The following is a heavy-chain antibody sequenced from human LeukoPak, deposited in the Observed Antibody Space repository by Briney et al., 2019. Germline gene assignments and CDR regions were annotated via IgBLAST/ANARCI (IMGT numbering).Heavy chain of an antibody. V-gene: IGHV4-38-2*02. Sequence: SETLSLTCIVSGYSISSGYYWGWIRQPPGKGLEWIVSIYHSGSTYYNPSLKSRVTISVDTSKNQCSLKLSSVTAADTAIYYCASGGYCGGTSCYPNWFDPWGQGTLVTVSS. D-gene: IGHD2-2*01. CDR3: ASGGYCGGTSCYPNWFDP. CDR1: GYSISSGYY. J-gene: IGHJ5*02. CDR2: IYHSGST.